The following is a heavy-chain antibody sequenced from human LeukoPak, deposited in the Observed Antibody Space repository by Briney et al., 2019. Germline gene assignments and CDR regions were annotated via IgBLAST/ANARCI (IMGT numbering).Heavy chain of an antibody. V-gene: IGHV1-2*02. CDR3: ARVDSSGYYLAFDY. CDR2: INPNSGGT. CDR1: GYTFTSYD. Sequence: ALVKVSCKASGYTFTSYDINWVRQATGQGLEWMGWINPNSGGTNYAQKFQGRVTMTRDTSISTAYMELSRLRSDDTAVYYCARVDSSGYYLAFDYWGQGTLVTVSS. J-gene: IGHJ4*02. D-gene: IGHD3-22*01.